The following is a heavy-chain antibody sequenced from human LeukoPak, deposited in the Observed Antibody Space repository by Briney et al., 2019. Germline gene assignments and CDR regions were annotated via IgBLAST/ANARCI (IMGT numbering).Heavy chain of an antibody. J-gene: IGHJ5*02. V-gene: IGHV4-34*01. CDR2: INHSGST. Sequence: SETLSLTCAVYGGSFSGYYWSWIRQPPGKGLEWIGEINHSGSTNYNPSLKSRVTISVDTSKNHFSLKLSPVTAADTAVYYCARDTMVRGIMPIFDPWGQGTLVIVSS. D-gene: IGHD3-10*01. CDR3: ARDTMVRGIMPIFDP. CDR1: GGSFSGYY.